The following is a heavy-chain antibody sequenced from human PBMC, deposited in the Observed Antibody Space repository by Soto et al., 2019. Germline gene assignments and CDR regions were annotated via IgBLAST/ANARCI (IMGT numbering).Heavy chain of an antibody. CDR3: AKGQTSRDGCEFDY. J-gene: IGHJ4*02. CDR1: GFTFSSYA. CDR2: ISGSGGST. D-gene: IGHD5-12*01. Sequence: AGGSLRLSCAASGFTFSSYAMSWVRQAPGKGLEWVSAISGSGGSTYYADSVKGRFTISRDNSKNTLYLQMNSLRAEDTAVYYCAKGQTSRDGCEFDYWGQGTLVTVSS. V-gene: IGHV3-23*01.